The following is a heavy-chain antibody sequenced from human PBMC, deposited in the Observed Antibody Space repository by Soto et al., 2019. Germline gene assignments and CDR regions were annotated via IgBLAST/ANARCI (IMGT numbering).Heavy chain of an antibody. J-gene: IGHJ5*02. CDR3: AGHGGQWLNWFDP. Sequence: EVQLVESGGGLVQPGGSLRLSCAASGFTFSSYDMNWVRQAPGKGLEWVSYISSSSSTIYYADSVKGRFTISRDNAKNSLYLQTNSLRAAATYVYYCAGHGGQWLNWFDPWGQGILVTVSS. CDR2: ISSSSSTI. D-gene: IGHD6-19*01. CDR1: GFTFSSYD. V-gene: IGHV3-48*01.